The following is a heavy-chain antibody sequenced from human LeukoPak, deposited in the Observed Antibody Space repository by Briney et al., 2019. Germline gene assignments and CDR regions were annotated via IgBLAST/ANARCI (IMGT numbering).Heavy chain of an antibody. V-gene: IGHV3-30*04. CDR1: GFTFSSYA. D-gene: IGHD4-11*01. CDR2: ISYDGSNK. J-gene: IGHJ4*02. CDR3: ARATAVEGDYFDY. Sequence: GGSLTLSCAASGFTFSSYAMHWVRQAPGKGLEWVAVISYDGSNKYYADSVKGRFTISRDNSKNTLYLQMNSLRAEDTAVYYCARATAVEGDYFDYWGQGTLVTVSS.